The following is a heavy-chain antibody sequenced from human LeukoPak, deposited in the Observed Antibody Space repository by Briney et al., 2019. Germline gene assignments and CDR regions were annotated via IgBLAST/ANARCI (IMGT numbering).Heavy chain of an antibody. CDR2: ITSSSSYI. CDR1: GFTFSSYS. Sequence: PGGSLRLSCAASGFTFSSYSMNWVRQAPGKGLEWVSSITSSSSYIYYADSVKGRFTISRDNAKNSLYLQMNSLRAEDTAVYYCAKVRYGSGSYSTVYYYYMDVWGKGTTVTISS. J-gene: IGHJ6*03. V-gene: IGHV3-21*01. D-gene: IGHD3-10*01. CDR3: AKVRYGSGSYSTVYYYYMDV.